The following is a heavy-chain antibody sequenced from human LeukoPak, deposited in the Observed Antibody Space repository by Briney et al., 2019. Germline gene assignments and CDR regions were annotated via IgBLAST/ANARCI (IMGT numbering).Heavy chain of an antibody. CDR3: ARDCSGGSCYGAFDI. Sequence: SETLSLTCTVSGGSISSNSYYWGWIRQPPGKGLEWIGSIFYSGSTYYNPSLKSRVTISVDTSENRFSLKLSSVTATDTAVYYCARDCSGGSCYGAFDIWGQGTMVTVSS. D-gene: IGHD2-15*01. CDR2: IFYSGST. J-gene: IGHJ3*02. CDR1: GGSISSNSYY. V-gene: IGHV4-39*02.